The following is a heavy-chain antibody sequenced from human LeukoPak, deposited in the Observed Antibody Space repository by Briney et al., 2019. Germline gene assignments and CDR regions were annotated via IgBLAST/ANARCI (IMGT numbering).Heavy chain of an antibody. CDR1: GYTFTSYY. J-gene: IGHJ4*02. V-gene: IGHV1-46*01. CDR3: AREDSDYGFDY. CDR2: INPSGGST. Sequence: GASVKVSCKASGYTFTSYYMHWVRQARGQGLEWMGMINPSGGSTSYAQKFQGRVTMTRDTSTSTVYMELSSQRSEDTAVYYCAREDSDYGFDYWGQGTLVTVSS. D-gene: IGHD4/OR15-4a*01.